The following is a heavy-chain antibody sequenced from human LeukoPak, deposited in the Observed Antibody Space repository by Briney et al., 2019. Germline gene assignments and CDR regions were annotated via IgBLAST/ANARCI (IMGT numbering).Heavy chain of an antibody. CDR2: MYYSGST. CDR1: GASISSYY. V-gene: IGHV4-59*08. CDR3: AGYYSSIYGMDV. Sequence: SETLSLTCTVSGASISSYYWSWIRQPPGKGLEWIGYMYYSGSTNYNPSLKSRVTISVDTSKNQFSLKLSSVTAADTAVYFCAGYYSSIYGMDVWGQGTSVTVSS. D-gene: IGHD3-3*01. J-gene: IGHJ6*02.